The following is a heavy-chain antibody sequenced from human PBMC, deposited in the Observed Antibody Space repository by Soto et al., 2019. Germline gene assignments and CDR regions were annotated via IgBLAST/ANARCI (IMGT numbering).Heavy chain of an antibody. CDR1: GFTFTYAW. V-gene: IGHV3-15*01. CDR3: THDYGDYRYYFDY. J-gene: IGHJ4*02. D-gene: IGHD4-17*01. Sequence: GGSLRLSCAASGFTFTYAWMSWVRQAPGKGPEWVGRIKSKTDGGTTDYAAPVKGRFTISRDDSKNTLYPQMNSLKIEDTAVYYCTHDYGDYRYYFDYWGPGILVTVSS. CDR2: IKSKTDGGTT.